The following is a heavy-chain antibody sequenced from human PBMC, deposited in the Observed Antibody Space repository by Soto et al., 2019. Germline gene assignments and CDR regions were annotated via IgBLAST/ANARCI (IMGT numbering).Heavy chain of an antibody. J-gene: IGHJ6*02. CDR2: ISSNGGST. V-gene: IGHV3-64D*06. Sequence: GGSLRLSCSASGFTFSSYAMHWVRQAPGKGLEYVSAISSNGGSTYYADSVKGRFTISRDNSKNTLYLQMSSLRAEDTAVYYCVFSRERVGARNFYYYGMDVWGQGTTVTV. D-gene: IGHD1-26*01. CDR3: VFSRERVGARNFYYYGMDV. CDR1: GFTFSSYA.